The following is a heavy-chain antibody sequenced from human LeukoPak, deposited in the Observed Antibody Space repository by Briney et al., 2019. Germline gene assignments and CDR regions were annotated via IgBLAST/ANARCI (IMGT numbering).Heavy chain of an antibody. Sequence: SVKVSCKASGGTFSSYAISWVRQAPGHGLEWMGGIIPIFGTANYAQKFQGRVTITADESTSTAYLDVRSLTSDDTAVYYCARDHSNWNYAPDFWGQGTLVIVSS. V-gene: IGHV1-69*01. CDR3: ARDHSNWNYAPDF. CDR2: IIPIFGTA. D-gene: IGHD1-7*01. J-gene: IGHJ4*02. CDR1: GGTFSSYA.